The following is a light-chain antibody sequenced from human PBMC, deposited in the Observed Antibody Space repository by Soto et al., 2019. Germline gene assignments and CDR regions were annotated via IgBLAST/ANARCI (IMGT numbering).Light chain of an antibody. CDR1: TSNIGSNT. Sequence: QSVLTQSPSVSGTPGQRVTISCSGSTSNIGSNTVNWYQQLPGTAPKLLIYAINQRPSGVPDRFSGSKSGTSASLATSGLQSEDEADYYCAAWDDRLNGYVFGTGTKVTVL. CDR3: AAWDDRLNGYV. CDR2: AIN. V-gene: IGLV1-44*01. J-gene: IGLJ1*01.